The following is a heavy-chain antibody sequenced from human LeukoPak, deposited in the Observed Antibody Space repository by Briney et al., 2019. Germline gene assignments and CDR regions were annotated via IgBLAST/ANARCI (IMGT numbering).Heavy chain of an antibody. J-gene: IGHJ4*02. V-gene: IGHV1-46*01. Sequence: GASVKVSCKASGYTFSSNYMHWVRQAPGQGLEWMGIINPSGGSTSYAQKFQGRVTMTRDMSTSTVYMELSSLRSEDTAVYYCARDGLLAAAGYWGQGTLVTVSS. CDR3: ARDGLLAAAGY. CDR2: INPSGGST. D-gene: IGHD6-13*01. CDR1: GYTFSSNY.